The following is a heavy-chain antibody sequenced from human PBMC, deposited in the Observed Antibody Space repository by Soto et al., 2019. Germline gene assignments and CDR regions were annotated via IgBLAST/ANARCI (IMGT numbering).Heavy chain of an antibody. D-gene: IGHD3-10*01. CDR1: GGTFSSYA. V-gene: IGHV1-69*06. Sequence: SVKVSCKASGGTFSSYAISWVRQAPGQGLEWMGGIIPIFGTANYAQKFQGRVTITADKSTSTAYMELSSLRSEDTAVYYCARGDYYGSGSFYYYYGMDVWGQGTTVTVS. J-gene: IGHJ6*02. CDR3: ARGDYYGSGSFYYYYGMDV. CDR2: IIPIFGTA.